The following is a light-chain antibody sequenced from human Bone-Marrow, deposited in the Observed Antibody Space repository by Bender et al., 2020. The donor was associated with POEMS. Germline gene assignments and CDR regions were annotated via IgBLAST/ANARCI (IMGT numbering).Light chain of an antibody. CDR3: QAWDTYSVI. Sequence: SYEVTQPLSVSVSPGQTASITCSGDDLGDKYVAWYQQKPGQSPVLVIYQDTKRPSGIPERFSGSNSGNTATLTISGTQAMDEADYYCQAWDTYSVIFGGGTKLTVL. J-gene: IGLJ2*01. V-gene: IGLV3-1*01. CDR2: QDT. CDR1: DLGDKY.